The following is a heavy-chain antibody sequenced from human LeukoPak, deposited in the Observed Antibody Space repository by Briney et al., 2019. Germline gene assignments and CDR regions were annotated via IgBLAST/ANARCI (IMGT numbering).Heavy chain of an antibody. CDR3: AKDHRYYDSSGYPRTDYFDS. D-gene: IGHD3-22*01. CDR2: ISYDGSNK. Sequence: GGSLRLSCAASGFAFNRYIVQWVRQAPGKGLEWVAVISYDGSNKYYADSVKGRFTLSRENSKKTLYLQMNGLRAEDTAVYYCAKDHRYYDSSGYPRTDYFDSWGQGTLVTVSS. J-gene: IGHJ4*02. CDR1: GFAFNRYI. V-gene: IGHV3-30*18.